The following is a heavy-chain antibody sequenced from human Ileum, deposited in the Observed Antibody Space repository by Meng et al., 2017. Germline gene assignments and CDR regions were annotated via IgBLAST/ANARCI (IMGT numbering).Heavy chain of an antibody. D-gene: IGHD6-13*01. CDR1: GGSISSRNW. CDR3: ASLGPRTAAGRVYYFDY. J-gene: IGHJ4*02. CDR2: IYHSGST. V-gene: IGHV4-4*02. Sequence: QVPLEESGPDVYKPWGSLSLTCAVSGGSISSRNWRSWVRQPPGKGLEWIGEIYHSGSTNYTQSLKSRVTISVDKSKNQFSLKLSSVTAADTAVYYCASLGPRTAAGRVYYFDYWGQGTLVTVSS.